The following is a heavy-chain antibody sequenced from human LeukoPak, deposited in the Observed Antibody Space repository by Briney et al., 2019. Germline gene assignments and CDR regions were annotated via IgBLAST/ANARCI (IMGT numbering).Heavy chain of an antibody. Sequence: GGSLRLSCAASGFTFSDYYMSWIRQAPGKGLEWVSYISSSGSTIYYADSVKGRFTISRDNAKNSLYLQMNSLRAEDTAVYYCATRFRSSTSFDYWGQGTLVTVSS. CDR1: GFTFSDYY. CDR2: ISSSGSTI. V-gene: IGHV3-11*01. D-gene: IGHD6-13*01. CDR3: ATRFRSSTSFDY. J-gene: IGHJ4*02.